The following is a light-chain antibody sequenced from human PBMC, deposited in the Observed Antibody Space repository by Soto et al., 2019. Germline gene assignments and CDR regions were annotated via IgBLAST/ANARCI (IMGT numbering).Light chain of an antibody. CDR1: SSDVGGYNY. CDR3: SSYKSSSTLFV. J-gene: IGLJ1*01. CDR2: DVS. Sequence: QSVLTQPASVSGSPGQSITISCTGTSSDVGGYNYVSWYQQHPGKAPKLMIYDVSARPSGVSNRFSGSKSGNTASLTISGLQAEDEADYYCSSYKSSSTLFVFGTETKVTVL. V-gene: IGLV2-14*03.